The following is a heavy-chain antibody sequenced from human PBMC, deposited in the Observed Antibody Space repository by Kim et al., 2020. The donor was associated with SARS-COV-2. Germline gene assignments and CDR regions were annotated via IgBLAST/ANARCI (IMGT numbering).Heavy chain of an antibody. Sequence: SETLSLTCAVYGGSFSGYYWSWIRQPPGKGLEWIGEINHSGSTNYNPSLKSRVTISVDTSKNQFSLKLSSVTAADTAVYYCARWVRYFDWPRDPYYYYGMDVWGQGTTVTVSS. V-gene: IGHV4-34*01. CDR2: INHSGST. CDR3: ARWVRYFDWPRDPYYYYGMDV. CDR1: GGSFSGYY. D-gene: IGHD3-9*01. J-gene: IGHJ6*02.